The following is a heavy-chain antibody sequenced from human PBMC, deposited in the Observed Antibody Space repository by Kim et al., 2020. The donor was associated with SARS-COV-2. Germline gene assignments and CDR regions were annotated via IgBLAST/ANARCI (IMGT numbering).Heavy chain of an antibody. Sequence: FTISRDNSKNTLYLQMNSLRAEDTAVYYCASSKYYDILTGYYDYYGMDVWGQGTTVTVSS. J-gene: IGHJ6*02. CDR3: ASSKYYDILTGYYDYYGMDV. V-gene: IGHV3-30*01. D-gene: IGHD3-9*01.